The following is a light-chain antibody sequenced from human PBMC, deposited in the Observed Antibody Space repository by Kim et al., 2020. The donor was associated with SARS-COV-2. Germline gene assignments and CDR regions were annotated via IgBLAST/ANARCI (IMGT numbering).Light chain of an antibody. CDR1: KLRNQY. CDR2: QDS. J-gene: IGLJ2*01. V-gene: IGLV3-1*01. Sequence: VFPGETATTTCSGHKLRNQYASWYQRRPGQSPVLVIYQDSKRPSGIPERFSGSNSGNTATLTISGTQAMDEADYYCQAWDSRIDWVFGGGTQLTVL. CDR3: QAWDSRIDWV.